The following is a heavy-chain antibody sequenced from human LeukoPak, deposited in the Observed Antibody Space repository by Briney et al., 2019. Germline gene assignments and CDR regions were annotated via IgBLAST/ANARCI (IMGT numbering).Heavy chain of an antibody. CDR1: EFTFSRYT. Sequence: GGSLRLSCAATEFTFSRYTMNWVRQAPGKGLEWISSITGSSTYIYYSDSVRGRFTISRDNAKNSLYLQMSSLRAEDSAVYYCARANDNIDYWGQGVLVAVSS. J-gene: IGHJ4*02. D-gene: IGHD1-1*01. CDR3: ARANDNIDY. CDR2: ITGSSTYI. V-gene: IGHV3-21*01.